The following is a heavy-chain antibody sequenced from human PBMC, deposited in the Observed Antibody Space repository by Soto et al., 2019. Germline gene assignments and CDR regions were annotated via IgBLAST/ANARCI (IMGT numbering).Heavy chain of an antibody. CDR1: GGSISSGGYS. Sequence: QLKLQESGSGLVKPSQTLSLTCAVSGGSISSGGYSWSWIRQPPGKGLEWIGYIYHSGSTYYNPSLKSRVTISVDRSKNQFSLKLTSVTAADTAVYYCARVPGPWGQGTLVTVSS. J-gene: IGHJ5*02. D-gene: IGHD3-10*01. CDR3: ARVPGP. V-gene: IGHV4-30-2*01. CDR2: IYHSGST.